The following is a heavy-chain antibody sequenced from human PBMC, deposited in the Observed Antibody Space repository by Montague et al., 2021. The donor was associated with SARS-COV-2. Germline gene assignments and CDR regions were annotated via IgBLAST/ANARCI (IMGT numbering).Heavy chain of an antibody. CDR3: ARRGLGYYDSSGGLIPQYAFDI. CDR1: GGSISSYY. D-gene: IGHD3-22*01. V-gene: IGHV4-59*08. J-gene: IGHJ3*02. Sequence: SETLSLTCTVSGGSISSYYWSWIRQPPGKGLEWIGYIYYSGSTNYNPSLKSRVTISVDTSKNQFSLKLSSVTAADTAVYYCARRGLGYYDSSGGLIPQYAFDIGGQGTMVTVSS. CDR2: IYYSGST.